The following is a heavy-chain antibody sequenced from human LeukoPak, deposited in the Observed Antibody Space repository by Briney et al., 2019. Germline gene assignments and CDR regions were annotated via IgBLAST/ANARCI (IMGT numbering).Heavy chain of an antibody. Sequence: ASVKVSCKASGYTFTDYAMHWVRQAPGERLEWMGWINTGKGNTKYSQKFQGRVTITMDTSASTAYMELSSLRSEDTAVYYCARDHVVGQAPFDPWGQGTLVTVSS. D-gene: IGHD2-15*01. CDR1: GYTFTDYA. CDR3: ARDHVVGQAPFDP. J-gene: IGHJ5*02. CDR2: INTGKGNT. V-gene: IGHV1-3*04.